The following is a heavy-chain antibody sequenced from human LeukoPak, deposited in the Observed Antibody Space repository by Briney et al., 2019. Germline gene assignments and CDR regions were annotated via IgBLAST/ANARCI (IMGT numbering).Heavy chain of an antibody. V-gene: IGHV4-39*01. CDR2: IYYSGST. D-gene: IGHD6-19*01. CDR1: GGSISSSSYY. J-gene: IGHJ4*02. CDR3: ASSRRQWLVRDY. Sequence: SETLSLTCTVSGGSISSSSYYWGWIRQPPGKGLEWIGSIYYSGSTYYNPSLKSRVTISVDTSKNQFSLKLSSVTAADTAVYYCASSRRQWLVRDYWGQGTLVTVSS.